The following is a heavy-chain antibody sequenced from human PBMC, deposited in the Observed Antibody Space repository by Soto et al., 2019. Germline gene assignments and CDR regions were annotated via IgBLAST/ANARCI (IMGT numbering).Heavy chain of an antibody. J-gene: IGHJ5*02. CDR1: GGSISSGDYY. D-gene: IGHD6-13*01. V-gene: IGHV4-30-4*01. CDR3: VRAYSSWYNWFDP. Sequence: PSETLSLTCTVSGGSISSGDYYWSLIRQPPGKGLEWIGYIYYSGSTYYNPSLKSRVTISVDTSKNQFSLKLSSVTAADTAVYYCVRAYSSWYNWFDPWGQGTLVTVSS. CDR2: IYYSGST.